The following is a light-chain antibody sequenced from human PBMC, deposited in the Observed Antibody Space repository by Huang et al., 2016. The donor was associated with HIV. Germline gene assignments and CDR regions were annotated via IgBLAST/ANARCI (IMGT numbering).Light chain of an antibody. Sequence: DILMTQSPSSLSASVGDRVTITCRANQSVSTYLNWYQQKPGKAPKLLIYAASSLQSWVPSRFSGSGSGTDFTLTISSLQPDDFATYYCQQSYSTPFYTFGQGTKLEIK. V-gene: IGKV1-39*01. CDR3: QQSYSTPFYT. J-gene: IGKJ2*01. CDR2: AAS. CDR1: QSVSTY.